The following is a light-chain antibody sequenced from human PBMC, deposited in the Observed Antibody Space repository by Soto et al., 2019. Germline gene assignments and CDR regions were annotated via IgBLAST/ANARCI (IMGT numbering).Light chain of an antibody. CDR1: QSVSSN. V-gene: IGKV3-15*01. Sequence: EIVMTQSPATLSVSPGERATLSCRAIQSVSSNLAWYQQKPGQAPRLLIYGASTRATGIPARFSGSGSGSEFTLTVSSRQSEDLSVYYCQQYNNWPLWTCGEGTQVEIK. J-gene: IGKJ1*01. CDR2: GAS. CDR3: QQYNNWPLWT.